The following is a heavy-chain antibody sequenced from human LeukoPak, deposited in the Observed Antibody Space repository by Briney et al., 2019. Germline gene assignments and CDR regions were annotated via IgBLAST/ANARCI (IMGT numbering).Heavy chain of an antibody. CDR1: GGSISSYY. Sequence: SETPSLTCTVSGGSISSYYWSWIRQPPGKGLEWIGYIYYSGSTNYNPSLKSRVTISVDTSKNQFSLKLSSVTAADTAVYYCARTGVGDGSGRAFDIWGQGTMVTVSS. CDR2: IYYSGST. CDR3: ARTGVGDGSGRAFDI. D-gene: IGHD3-10*01. V-gene: IGHV4-59*01. J-gene: IGHJ3*02.